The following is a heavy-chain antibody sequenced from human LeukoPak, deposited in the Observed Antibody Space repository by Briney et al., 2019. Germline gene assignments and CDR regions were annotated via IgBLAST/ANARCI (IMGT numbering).Heavy chain of an antibody. CDR2: ISPTGDGA. Sequence: PGGSLGLSCAASGFTFSTYALHWVRQAPGKGLGWVSGISPTGDGAYYADSVKGRFTISRDNFKNILYVHMNSLRAEDTAVYYCAKAGDRNYFDYWGQGALVTVSS. CDR3: AKAGDRNYFDY. D-gene: IGHD3-22*01. V-gene: IGHV3-23*01. J-gene: IGHJ4*02. CDR1: GFTFSTYA.